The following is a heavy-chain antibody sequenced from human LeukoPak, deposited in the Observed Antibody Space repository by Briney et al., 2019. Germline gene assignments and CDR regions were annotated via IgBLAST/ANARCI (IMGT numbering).Heavy chain of an antibody. CDR2: INRDGGST. CDR1: GFTFSTYW. CDR3: ARGGFDAFDI. J-gene: IGHJ3*02. D-gene: IGHD3-16*01. Sequence: GGSLRLSCAASGFTFSTYWMLWARQAPGKGLVWISHINRDGGSTSYTDSVKGRFTISRDNAKNTVYLQMSSLRAEDTAVYYCARGGFDAFDIWGQGTMVTVSS. V-gene: IGHV3-74*01.